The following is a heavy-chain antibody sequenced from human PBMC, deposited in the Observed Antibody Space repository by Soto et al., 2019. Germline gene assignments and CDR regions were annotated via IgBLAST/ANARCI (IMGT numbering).Heavy chain of an antibody. V-gene: IGHV3-30-3*02. CDR1: GFTFSSYA. CDR2: ISYDGSNK. CDR3: AKDYYGMDV. Sequence: QVQLVESGGGVVQPGRSPRLSCAASGFTFSSYAMHWVRQAPGKGLEWVAVISYDGSNKYYADSVKGRFTISRDNSKNTRYLQMNSLRAEDTAVYYCAKDYYGMDVWGQGTTVTVSS. J-gene: IGHJ6*02.